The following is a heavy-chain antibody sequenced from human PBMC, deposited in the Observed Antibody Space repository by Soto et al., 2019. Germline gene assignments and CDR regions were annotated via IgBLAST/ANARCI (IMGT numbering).Heavy chain of an antibody. CDR3: ARAGVGGHRYYYYGMDV. V-gene: IGHV2-26*01. CDR2: IFSTDEK. D-gene: IGHD1-26*01. CDR1: GFSLSNARMG. Sequence: QVTLKESGPVLVKPTETLTLTCTVSGFSLSNARMGVSWIRQPPGKALEWLAHIFSTDEKSYSTSLKSRLTIYKDTSKSQVVLTMTNMDPVDTATYFCARAGVGGHRYYYYGMDVWGQGTTVTVSS. J-gene: IGHJ6*02.